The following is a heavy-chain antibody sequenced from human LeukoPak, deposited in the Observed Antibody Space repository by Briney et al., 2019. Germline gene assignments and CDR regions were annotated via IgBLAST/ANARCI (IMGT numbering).Heavy chain of an antibody. CDR3: ARDRVLGCSGGSCYGLVSSENFDY. D-gene: IGHD2-15*01. CDR1: GFTFSSYS. CDR2: ISSRSSYI. V-gene: IGHV3-21*01. J-gene: IGHJ4*02. Sequence: GGSLRLSCAASGFTFSSYSMNWVRQAPGKGLEWVSSISSRSSYIYYADSVKGRFTISRDNAKNSLYLQMNSLRAEDTAVYYCARDRVLGCSGGSCYGLVSSENFDYWGQGTLVTVSS.